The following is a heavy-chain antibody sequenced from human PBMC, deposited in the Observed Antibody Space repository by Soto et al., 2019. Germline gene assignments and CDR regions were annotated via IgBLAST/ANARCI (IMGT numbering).Heavy chain of an antibody. CDR1: GYTFTGYY. CDR2: INPNSGGT. J-gene: IGHJ1*01. D-gene: IGHD6-6*01. V-gene: IGHV1-2*02. Sequence: QVQLVQSGAEVKKPGASVKVSCKASGYTFTGYYMHWVRQAPGQGLEWMGWINPNSGGTNYAPKLQGRVTMTRDTSISTAYMELSRLRSDDTAVYYCARVEYSSSSMYFQHWGQGTLVTVSS. CDR3: ARVEYSSSSMYFQH.